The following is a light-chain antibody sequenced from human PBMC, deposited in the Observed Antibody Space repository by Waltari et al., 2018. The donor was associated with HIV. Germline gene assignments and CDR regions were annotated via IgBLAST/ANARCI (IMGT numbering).Light chain of an antibody. CDR2: EAS. V-gene: IGKV1-5*03. CDR1: QSISNW. J-gene: IGKJ2*01. Sequence: DIQMTQSPSTLSASVGDRVTITCRASQSISNWLAWYQQKPGKAPKLLIYEASNLESGVPSRFSGSGSGTEFTLTISSLQPDDFATYYCQQYDSYLNTFGQGTKLEIK. CDR3: QQYDSYLNT.